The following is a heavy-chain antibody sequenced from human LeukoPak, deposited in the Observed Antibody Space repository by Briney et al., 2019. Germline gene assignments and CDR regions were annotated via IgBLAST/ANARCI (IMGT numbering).Heavy chain of an antibody. Sequence: GSSVKVSCKASGGTFSSYAISWVRQAPGQGLEWMGRIIPILGIANYAQEFQGRVTITADKSTSTAYMELSSLRSEDTAVYYCAREEGPTMIVVDNHYAFDIWGQGTMVTVSS. CDR2: IIPILGIA. V-gene: IGHV1-69*04. CDR1: GGTFSSYA. J-gene: IGHJ3*02. D-gene: IGHD3-22*01. CDR3: AREEGPTMIVVDNHYAFDI.